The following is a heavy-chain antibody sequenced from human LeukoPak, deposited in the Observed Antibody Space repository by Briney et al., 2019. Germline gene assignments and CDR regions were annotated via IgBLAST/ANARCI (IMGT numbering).Heavy chain of an antibody. CDR1: GYTFTSYG. D-gene: IGHD3-3*01. Sequence: GASVKVSCKASGYTFTSYGISWVRQAPGQGLEWMGWISAYNGNTNYAQKLQGRVTMTTDTSTSTAYMELRSLRSDNTAVYYCARDLHSWSGYSNLHFDYWGQGTLVTVSS. CDR3: ARDLHSWSGYSNLHFDY. J-gene: IGHJ4*02. V-gene: IGHV1-18*01. CDR2: ISAYNGNT.